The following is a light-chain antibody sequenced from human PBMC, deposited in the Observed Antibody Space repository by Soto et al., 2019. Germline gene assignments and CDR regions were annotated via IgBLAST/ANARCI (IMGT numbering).Light chain of an antibody. CDR3: CSYAGSSTLSYF. V-gene: IGLV2-23*01. Sequence: QSALTQPASVSGSPGQSITISCTGTSSDVGSYNLVSWYQQHPGKAPKLMIYEGSKRPSGVSNRFSGSKSGNTASLTISGLQAEDEADYYCCSYAGSSTLSYFFGTGTKLTVL. J-gene: IGLJ1*01. CDR2: EGS. CDR1: SSDVGSYNL.